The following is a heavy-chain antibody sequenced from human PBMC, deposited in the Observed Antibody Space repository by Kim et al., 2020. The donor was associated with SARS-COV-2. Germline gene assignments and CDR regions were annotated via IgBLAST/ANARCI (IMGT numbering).Heavy chain of an antibody. CDR1: GFTFSNAW. D-gene: IGHD3-10*01. J-gene: IGHJ4*02. Sequence: GGSLRLSCAASGFTFSNAWMSWVRQAPGKGLEWVGRIKSKTDGGTTDYAAPVKGRFTISRDDSKNTLYLQMNSLNTADTAVYYCSTEPLLWFGELSPYFDYWGQGTLVTVSS. V-gene: IGHV3-15*01. CDR3: STEPLLWFGELSPYFDY. CDR2: IKSKTDGGTT.